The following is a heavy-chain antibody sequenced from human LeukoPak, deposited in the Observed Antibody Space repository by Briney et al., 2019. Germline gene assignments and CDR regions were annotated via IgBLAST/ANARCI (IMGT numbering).Heavy chain of an antibody. CDR2: ISISSTYR. CDR1: GFTFGTYT. V-gene: IGHV3-21*01. D-gene: IGHD3-10*01. Sequence: GGSLRLSCAASGFTFGTYTMNWVRQAPGKGLEWVSSISISSTYRYYADSVKGRFTISRDNSKNTLYLQMNSLRAEDTAVYYCATPTYYYGSGSYYNPLDYWGQGTLVTVSS. CDR3: ATPTYYYGSGSYYNPLDY. J-gene: IGHJ4*02.